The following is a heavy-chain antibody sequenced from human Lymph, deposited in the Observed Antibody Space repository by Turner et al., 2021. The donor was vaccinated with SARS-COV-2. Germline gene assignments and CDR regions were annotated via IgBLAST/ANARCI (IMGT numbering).Heavy chain of an antibody. CDR3: AKSPLVEDYFDY. V-gene: IGHV3-23*01. CDR2: ISGSGART. D-gene: IGHD2-8*02. CDR1: GFTFSNYA. Sequence: EVQLLESGGDLVQPGGSLSLYCAASGFTFSNYAMSWVRQAPGKGLEWVSDISGSGARTYYADSVKGRFTISRDNSKNTLLLQMNSLRADDTAIYYCAKSPLVEDYFDYWGQGTLVTVSS. J-gene: IGHJ4*02.